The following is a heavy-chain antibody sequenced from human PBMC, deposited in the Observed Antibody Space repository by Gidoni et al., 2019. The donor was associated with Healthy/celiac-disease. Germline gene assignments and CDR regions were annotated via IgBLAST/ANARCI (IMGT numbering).Heavy chain of an antibody. CDR3: ARGLTGTTI. V-gene: IGHV3-21*01. CDR1: GFTFSSDS. Sequence: EVQLVEYGGGLVKPGGSLRLSCASSGFTFSSDSMTWVRQAPGKGVEWVSSISSSSSYIYYADSVKGRFTISRDNAKNSLYLQMNSLRAEDTAVYYCARGLTGTTIWGQGTLVTVSS. CDR2: ISSSSSYI. D-gene: IGHD1-7*01. J-gene: IGHJ4*02.